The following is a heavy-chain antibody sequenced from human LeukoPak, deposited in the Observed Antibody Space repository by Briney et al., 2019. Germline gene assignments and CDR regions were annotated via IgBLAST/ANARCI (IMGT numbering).Heavy chain of an antibody. CDR3: VREREGSNSEH. Sequence: PGGSLRLSCAASGLTFSSNFWNWVRQVPGKGLEWVSTIYSDGNTYYPDSVKGRFTISRDGSKNTLYLQLNSLRTEDTAIYYCVREREGSNSEHWGQETLVTVSS. V-gene: IGHV3-53*01. D-gene: IGHD1-26*01. CDR2: IYSDGNT. CDR1: GLTFSSNF. J-gene: IGHJ1*01.